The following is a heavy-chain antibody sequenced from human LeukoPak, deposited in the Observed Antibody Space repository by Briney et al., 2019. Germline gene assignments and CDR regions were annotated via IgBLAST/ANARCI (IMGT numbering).Heavy chain of an antibody. J-gene: IGHJ4*02. CDR3: ARARYGGNPPEDY. V-gene: IGHV7-4-1*02. CDR2: ITTYTGNP. D-gene: IGHD4-23*01. Sequence: ASVKVSCKASGYTFTGYYMHWVRQAPGQGPEWMGWITTYTGNPTYAQGLTGRFVFSLDTSVSTAYLQISSLKTEDTAVYYCARARYGGNPPEDYWGQGTLVTVSS. CDR1: GYTFTGYY.